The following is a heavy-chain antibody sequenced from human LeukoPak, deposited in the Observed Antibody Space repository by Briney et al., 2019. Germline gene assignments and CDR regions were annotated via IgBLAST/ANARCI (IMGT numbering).Heavy chain of an antibody. CDR3: ARVGGYGSGSWGEYFDY. Sequence: PSQTLSLTCTVSGGSISSGDYYWSWIRQPPGKGLEWIGYIYYSGSTYYNPSLKSRVTISVDTSKNQFSLELSSVTAADTAVYYCARVGGYGSGSWGEYFDYWGQGTLVTVSS. J-gene: IGHJ4*02. D-gene: IGHD3-10*01. V-gene: IGHV4-30-4*01. CDR2: IYYSGST. CDR1: GGSISSGDYY.